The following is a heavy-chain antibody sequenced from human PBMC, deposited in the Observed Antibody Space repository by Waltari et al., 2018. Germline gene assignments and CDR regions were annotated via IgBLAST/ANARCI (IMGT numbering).Heavy chain of an antibody. V-gene: IGHV3-53*01. J-gene: IGHJ5*02. CDR1: GVAVTANF. D-gene: IGHD5-18*01. CDR2: IHIVGAT. CDR3: ARQLGYSYALGS. Sequence: EVQLVESGGTLIQPGGSLRLSCAISGVAVTANFFTWVRQAPGKGLEVVSIIHIVGATDDADSVRGRFTISRDSSKNTLYLQMNSLRVDDTAVYYCARQLGYSYALGSWGQGTLVTVSS.